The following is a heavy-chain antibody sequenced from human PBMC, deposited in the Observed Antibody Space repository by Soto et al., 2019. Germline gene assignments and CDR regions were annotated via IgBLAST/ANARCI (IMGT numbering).Heavy chain of an antibody. Sequence: QGQLVESGGGVVQPGTSLRLSCEASGFIFSRYGMHWVRQAPGKGLEWVAVISYDGSSKYYAESVKGRFIISRDKSENTLYLQMNSLRAEDTAVYYCAKDLGSGKPYYYYAMDVLGQGTTVTVSS. CDR1: GFIFSRYG. D-gene: IGHD3-10*01. V-gene: IGHV3-30*18. CDR3: AKDLGSGKPYYYYAMDV. CDR2: ISYDGSSK. J-gene: IGHJ6*02.